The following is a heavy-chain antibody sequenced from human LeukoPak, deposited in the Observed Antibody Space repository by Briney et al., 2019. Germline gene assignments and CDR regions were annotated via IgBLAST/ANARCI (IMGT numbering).Heavy chain of an antibody. Sequence: SETLSLTCAVYGGSFRGYYWSWIRQPPGKGLEWIGYIYYSGSTNYNPSLKSRVTISVDTSKNQFSLKLSSVTAADTAVYYCARGSSSGWYIPYYYYYGMDVWGQGTTVTVSS. J-gene: IGHJ6*02. D-gene: IGHD6-19*01. CDR2: IYYSGST. CDR3: ARGSSSGWYIPYYYYYGMDV. V-gene: IGHV4-59*01. CDR1: GGSFRGYY.